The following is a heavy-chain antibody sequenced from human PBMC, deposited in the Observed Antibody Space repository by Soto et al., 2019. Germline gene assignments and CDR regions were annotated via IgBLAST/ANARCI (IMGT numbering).Heavy chain of an antibody. J-gene: IGHJ4*02. Sequence: GGSLRLSXVASGFSFSNYNMNWVRQAPGKGLEWVSYITDSSDTVHYADSVRGRFTISRDNAESSLYLQMNSLRDEDTAVYFCARDFGHGYYLDYWGRGTLVTVSS. V-gene: IGHV3-48*02. CDR3: ARDFGHGYYLDY. CDR1: GFSFSNYN. D-gene: IGHD3-3*01. CDR2: ITDSSDTV.